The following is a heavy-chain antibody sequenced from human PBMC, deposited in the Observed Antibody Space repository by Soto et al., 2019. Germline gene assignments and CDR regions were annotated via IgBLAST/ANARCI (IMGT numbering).Heavy chain of an antibody. CDR3: ERRDYYASTGYYED. D-gene: IGHD3-22*01. CDR2: VHRSGST. Sequence: QVQLQESGPGLVKPSGTLSLTCAVSGGSISSDKWWNWVRQSPRKVLEWIGEVHRSGSTNYHPSLEGMGAISVDKSLTHFPLKLSSVTAADTAVYYCERRDYYASTGYYEDWGQGTPVTVSS. V-gene: IGHV4-4*02. CDR1: GGSISSDKW. J-gene: IGHJ4*02.